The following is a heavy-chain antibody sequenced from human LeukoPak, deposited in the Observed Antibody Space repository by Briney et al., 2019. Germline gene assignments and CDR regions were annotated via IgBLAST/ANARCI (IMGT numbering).Heavy chain of an antibody. Sequence: PSETLSLTCTVSGGSISSYYWSWIRQPAGKGLEWIGRIYTSGNTNYNPSLKSRVTVSVDTSKNQISLKLSSVTAADTAVYYCARDPAGLPLSFGVGLRAFDIWGQGTVVIVSS. D-gene: IGHD3-3*01. V-gene: IGHV4-4*07. CDR3: ARDPAGLPLSFGVGLRAFDI. CDR2: IYTSGNT. J-gene: IGHJ3*02. CDR1: GGSISSYY.